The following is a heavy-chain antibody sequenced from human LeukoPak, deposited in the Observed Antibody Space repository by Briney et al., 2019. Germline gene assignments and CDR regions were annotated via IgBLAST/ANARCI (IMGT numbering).Heavy chain of an antibody. CDR2: ISGDSDYT. J-gene: IGHJ4*02. D-gene: IGHD7-27*01. V-gene: IGHV3-23*01. Sequence: GGSLRLSCTTSGFTFSNYALTWVRQAPGKGLEWVSAISGDSDYTHYADSVRGRFTISRDNSKKTLYLQMNGLRAEDTALYYCAKDWGCDSWGQGTLVTVSS. CDR3: AKDWGCDS. CDR1: GFTFSNYA.